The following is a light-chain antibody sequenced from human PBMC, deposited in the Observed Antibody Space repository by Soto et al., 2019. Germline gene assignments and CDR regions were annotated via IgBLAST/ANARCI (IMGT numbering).Light chain of an antibody. V-gene: IGKV3-15*01. CDR3: QPYNNWSRT. CDR1: QSVSSN. CDR2: GAS. Sequence: EIVMTQSPATLSVSPGERATLSCRASQSVSSNLAWYQQKPGQAPRLLIYGASTRATGIPARFSGSGSGTEFTLTISSLQSEDFAVYCCQPYNNWSRTFAQGTKV. J-gene: IGKJ1*01.